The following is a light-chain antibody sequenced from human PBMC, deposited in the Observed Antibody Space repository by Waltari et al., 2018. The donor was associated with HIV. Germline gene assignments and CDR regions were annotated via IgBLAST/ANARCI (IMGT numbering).Light chain of an antibody. CDR1: HSVLDTSKNKNY. CDR3: QQYFATPVT. CDR2: WAS. V-gene: IGKV4-1*01. J-gene: IGKJ4*01. Sequence: DTVMTQSPDVLAVSLGGRASINCKPSHSVLDTSKNKNYLAWYQQKPGQPPRVLLYWASTRESGVPDRFSGSGSATDFSLTISSLQAEDVAVYYCQQYFATPVTFGGGTKVEIK.